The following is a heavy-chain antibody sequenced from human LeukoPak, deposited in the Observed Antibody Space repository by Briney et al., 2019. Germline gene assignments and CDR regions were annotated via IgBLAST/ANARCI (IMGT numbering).Heavy chain of an antibody. J-gene: IGHJ6*02. Sequence: GGSLRLSCTASGFTFSNAWMSWVRQAPGKGLEWVGRIKSKTAGGTTDFPAPVKGRFTISRDDSKSTLYLQMNSLKIEDTAVYYCTTDEDWNYARKDVWGQGATVIVSS. D-gene: IGHD1-7*01. CDR2: IKSKTAGGTT. CDR1: GFTFSNAW. V-gene: IGHV3-15*01. CDR3: TTDEDWNYARKDV.